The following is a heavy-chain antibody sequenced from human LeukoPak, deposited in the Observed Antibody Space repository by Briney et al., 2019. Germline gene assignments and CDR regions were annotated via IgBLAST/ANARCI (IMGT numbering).Heavy chain of an antibody. D-gene: IGHD5-18*01. CDR3: AAHPGMGYSYGYFGY. CDR2: ISSSSTYI. V-gene: IGHV3-21*01. Sequence: KSGGSLRLSCAASGFTFSTYSMNWVRQAQGKGLEWVSSISSSSTYIYYADSVKGRFTISRGNAKNSLYLQMNSLRAEDTAVYFCAAHPGMGYSYGYFGYWGQGTLVTVSS. CDR1: GFTFSTYS. J-gene: IGHJ4*02.